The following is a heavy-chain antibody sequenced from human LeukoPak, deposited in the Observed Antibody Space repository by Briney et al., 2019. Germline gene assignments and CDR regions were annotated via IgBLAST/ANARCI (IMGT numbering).Heavy chain of an antibody. J-gene: IGHJ2*01. CDR2: ISSSSGTI. CDR1: GFTFSSYS. V-gene: IGHV3-48*01. CDR3: ARGSVTGYWYFDL. Sequence: GGSLRLSCAASGFTFSSYSMNWVRQAPGKGLEWVSYISSSSGTIYYADSVKDRFTISRDNAKNSLYLQMNSLRAEDTAVYYCARGSVTGYWYFDLWGRGTLVTVSS. D-gene: IGHD4-11*01.